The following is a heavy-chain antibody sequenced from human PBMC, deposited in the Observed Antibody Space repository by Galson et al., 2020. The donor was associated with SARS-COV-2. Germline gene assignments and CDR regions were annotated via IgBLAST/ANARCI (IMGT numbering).Heavy chain of an antibody. V-gene: IGHV3-33*01. CDR3: ARDMALGELLYMGDY. Sequence: GGSLRLSCAASGFTFSSYGMHWVRQAPGKGLEWVAVIWYDGSNKYYADSVKGRFTISRDNSKNTLYLQMNSLRAEDTAVYYCARDMALGELLYMGDYWGQGTLVTVSS. CDR2: IWYDGSNK. D-gene: IGHD1-26*01. J-gene: IGHJ4*02. CDR1: GFTFSSYG.